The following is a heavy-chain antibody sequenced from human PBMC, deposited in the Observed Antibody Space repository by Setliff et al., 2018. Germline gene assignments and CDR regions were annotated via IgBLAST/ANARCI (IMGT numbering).Heavy chain of an antibody. V-gene: IGHV1-69*05. CDR3: AREGVDTRSSTDYRYYMDV. J-gene: IGHJ6*03. CDR1: GGTFTSYG. Sequence: SVKVSCKASGGTFTSYGVSWVRQAPGQGLEWMGGTIPLFGTTDYAQKFHGRLTIITDESTSTASMELTGLTSDDTAVYYCAREGVDTRSSTDYRYYMDVWGKGTTVTVSS. CDR2: TIPLFGTT. D-gene: IGHD5-18*01.